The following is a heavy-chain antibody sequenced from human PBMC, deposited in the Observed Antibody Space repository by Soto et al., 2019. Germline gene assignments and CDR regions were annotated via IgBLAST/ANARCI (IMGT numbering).Heavy chain of an antibody. J-gene: IGHJ6*03. V-gene: IGHV4-31*03. CDR3: ARGVKENPHYYYYMDV. CDR1: GGSISSGGYY. Sequence: TLSLTCTVPGGSISSGGYYWSWIRQHPGKGLEWIGYIYYSGSTYYNPSLKSRVTISVDTSKNQLSLKLSSVTAADTAVYYCARGVKENPHYYYYMDVWGKGTTVTVSS. D-gene: IGHD2-21*01. CDR2: IYYSGST.